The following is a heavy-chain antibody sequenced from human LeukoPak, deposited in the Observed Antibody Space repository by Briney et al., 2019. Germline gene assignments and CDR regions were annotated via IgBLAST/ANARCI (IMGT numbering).Heavy chain of an antibody. CDR1: GGSISSYY. CDR2: IYTSGST. CDR3: ARVRSGVAATLHAFDI. V-gene: IGHV4-4*07. D-gene: IGHD2/OR15-2a*01. J-gene: IGHJ3*02. Sequence: SETLSLTCTVSGGSISSYYWSWIRQPAGKGLEWIGRIYTSGSTNYNPSLKSRVTISVDKSKNQFSLKLSSVTAADTAVYSCARVRSGVAATLHAFDIWGQGTMVTVSS.